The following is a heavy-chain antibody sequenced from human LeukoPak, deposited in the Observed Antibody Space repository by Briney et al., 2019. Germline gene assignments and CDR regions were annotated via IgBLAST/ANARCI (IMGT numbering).Heavy chain of an antibody. CDR3: ASAPDYGDYVGAFDI. J-gene: IGHJ3*02. CDR1: GDSVSSGSYY. CDR2: IYYSGST. D-gene: IGHD4-17*01. V-gene: IGHV4-61*01. Sequence: SETLSLTCTVSGDSVSSGSYYWSWIRQPPGKGLEWIGYIYYSGSTNYNPSLKSRVTISVDTSKNQFSLKLSSVTAADTAVYYCASAPDYGDYVGAFDIWGQGTMVTVSS.